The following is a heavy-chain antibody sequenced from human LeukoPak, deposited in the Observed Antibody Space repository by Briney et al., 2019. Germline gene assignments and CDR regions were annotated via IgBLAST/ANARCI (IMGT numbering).Heavy chain of an antibody. V-gene: IGHV4-59*01. CDR3: ARARGQRVIGYFDY. Sequence: SETLSLTCTVSGGSISSYYWSWIRQPPGKGLEWIGYIYYSGSTNYNPPLKSRVTISVDTSKNQFSLKLSSVTAADTAVYYCARARGQRVIGYFDYWGQGTLVTVSS. CDR1: GGSISSYY. D-gene: IGHD3-22*01. J-gene: IGHJ4*02. CDR2: IYYSGST.